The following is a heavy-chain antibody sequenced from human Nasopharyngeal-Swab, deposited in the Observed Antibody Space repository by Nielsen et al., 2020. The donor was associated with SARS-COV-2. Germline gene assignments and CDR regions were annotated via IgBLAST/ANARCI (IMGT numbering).Heavy chain of an antibody. V-gene: IGHV4-34*01. D-gene: IGHD2/OR15-2a*01. CDR2: INHSGST. Sequence: LSCAVYGGSFSGYYWSWIRQPPGKGLEWIGEINHSGSTNYNPSLKSRVTISIDTSKNQFSLKLSSVTAADTAVYYCARALWKKSYYYYMDVWGKGTTVTVSS. CDR1: GGSFSGYY. CDR3: ARALWKKSYYYYMDV. J-gene: IGHJ6*03.